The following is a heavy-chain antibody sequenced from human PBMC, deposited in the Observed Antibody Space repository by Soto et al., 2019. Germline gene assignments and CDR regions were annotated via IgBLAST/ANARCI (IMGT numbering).Heavy chain of an antibody. J-gene: IGHJ4*02. V-gene: IGHV3-74*01. Sequence: EVQLVESGGGLVQPGGSLRLSCAASGFTFSNYWMHWVRQAPGKGLAWVARIAHDGSTDYAGSVRGRFTVSRDNAESMLYLQMNSLRDDDTALYYCVRDSHGDYWGQGTLVTVSS. CDR1: GFTFSNYW. CDR2: IAHDGST. CDR3: VRDSHGDY.